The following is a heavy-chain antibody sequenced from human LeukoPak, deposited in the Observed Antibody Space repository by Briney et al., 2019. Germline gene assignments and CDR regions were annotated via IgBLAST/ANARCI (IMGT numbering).Heavy chain of an antibody. Sequence: PGGSLRLSCVASGFTFSTYWMNWVRQAPGKGLERVGTISPDGSDKYYVDSVKGRFTISRDNAKTSLYLQINSLRADETALYFCARGIVVVVGASDHFDYWGQGTLITVSS. J-gene: IGHJ4*02. CDR3: ARGIVVVVGASDHFDY. V-gene: IGHV3-7*01. CDR1: GFTFSTYW. CDR2: ISPDGSDK. D-gene: IGHD2-15*01.